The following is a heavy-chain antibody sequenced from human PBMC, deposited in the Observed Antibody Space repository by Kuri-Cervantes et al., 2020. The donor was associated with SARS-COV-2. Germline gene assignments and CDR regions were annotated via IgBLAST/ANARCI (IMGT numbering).Heavy chain of an antibody. CDR1: GGSISSYY. V-gene: IGHV4-4*07. Sequence: SETLSLTCTVSGGSISSYYWSWIRQPAGKGLEWIGRIYTSGSTIYNPSLKSRVTMSVDTSKNQFSLKLSSVTAADTAVYYCAREETDIVVVPAAMNWFDPWGQGTLVTVSS. J-gene: IGHJ5*02. D-gene: IGHD2-2*01. CDR3: AREETDIVVVPAAMNWFDP. CDR2: IYTSGST.